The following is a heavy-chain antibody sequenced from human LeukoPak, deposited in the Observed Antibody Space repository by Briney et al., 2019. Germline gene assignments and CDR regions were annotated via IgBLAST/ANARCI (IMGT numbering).Heavy chain of an antibody. V-gene: IGHV1-46*01. CDR3: ARDAFPTVTLLNWFDP. Sequence: GTSVKVSCKASGYTFTSYYMHWVRQAPGQGLEWMGIINPSGGSTSYAQKFQGRVTMTRDTSTSTVYMELSSLRSEDTAVYYCARDAFPTVTLLNWFDPWGQGNLVTVSS. CDR1: GYTFTSYY. D-gene: IGHD4-11*01. CDR2: INPSGGST. J-gene: IGHJ5*02.